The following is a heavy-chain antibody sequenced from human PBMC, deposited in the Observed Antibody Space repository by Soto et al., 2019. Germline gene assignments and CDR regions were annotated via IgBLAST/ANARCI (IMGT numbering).Heavy chain of an antibody. V-gene: IGHV1-2*04. D-gene: IGHD6-6*01. CDR3: ARDLQLGSSARGH. CDR2: INPNGGGT. Sequence: QVQLVQSGAEVKKPGASVKVSCKASGYTFTGYYMHWGRQAPGQGLEWMGWINPNGGGTNYAQKFMGWVTMTRDTTISTAYMELSRLISDDTPVYYCARDLQLGSSARGHWGQDTLVTVSS. J-gene: IGHJ1*01. CDR1: GYTFTGYY.